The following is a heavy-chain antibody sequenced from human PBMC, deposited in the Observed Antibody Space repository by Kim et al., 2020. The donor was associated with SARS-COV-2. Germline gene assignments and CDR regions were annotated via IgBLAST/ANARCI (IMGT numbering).Heavy chain of an antibody. CDR1: GYTFTSYA. D-gene: IGHD3-22*01. V-gene: IGHV1-3*01. J-gene: IGHJ6*02. Sequence: ASVKVSCKASGYTFTSYAMHWVRQAPGQRLEWMGWINAGNGNTKYSQKFQGRVTITRDTSASTAYMELSSLRSEDTAVYYCAISSGYYLAYYYYGMDVWGQGTTVTVSS. CDR2: INAGNGNT. CDR3: AISSGYYLAYYYYGMDV.